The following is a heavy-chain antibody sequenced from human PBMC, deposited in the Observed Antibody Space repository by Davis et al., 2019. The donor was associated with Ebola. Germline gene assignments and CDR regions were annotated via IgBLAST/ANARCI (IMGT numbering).Heavy chain of an antibody. CDR1: GGSISSYY. CDR2: IYYSGST. Sequence: MPSETLSLTCTVSGGSISSYYWSWIRQPPGKGLEWIGYIYYSGSTNYNPSLKSRVTISVDTSKNQFSLKLSSVTAADTAVYYCARVLLDTYYYYGMDVWGKGTTVTVSS. J-gene: IGHJ6*04. CDR3: ARVLLDTYYYYGMDV. V-gene: IGHV4-59*08. D-gene: IGHD3-16*01.